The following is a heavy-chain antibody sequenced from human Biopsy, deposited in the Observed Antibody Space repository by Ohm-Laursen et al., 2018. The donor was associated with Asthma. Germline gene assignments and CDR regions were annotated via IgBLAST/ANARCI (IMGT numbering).Heavy chain of an antibody. CDR3: ARTYYDFLTGQVNDALAM. D-gene: IGHD3-9*01. Sequence: SVKVSCKASGYTFTSYYMHWVRQAPGQGLEWMGIINPSGGSTSYAQKFQGRVTMTRDTSTSTVYMDLSSLRSEDTAVYYCARTYYDFLTGQVNDALAMWGQGTVVTVSS. CDR2: INPSGGST. V-gene: IGHV1-46*01. CDR1: GYTFTSYY. J-gene: IGHJ3*02.